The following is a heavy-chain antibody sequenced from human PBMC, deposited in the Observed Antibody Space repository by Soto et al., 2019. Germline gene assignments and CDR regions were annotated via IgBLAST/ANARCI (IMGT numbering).Heavy chain of an antibody. Sequence: ETLSLTCTVSGGSISSSSYYWGWIRQPPGKGLEWIGSIYYSGSTYYNPSLKSRVTISVDTSKNQFSLKLSSVTAADTAVYNCARLSGPSVFGVVIGWFDPWGQGTLVTVSS. CDR1: GGSISSSSYY. D-gene: IGHD3-3*02. V-gene: IGHV4-39*01. CDR2: IYYSGST. J-gene: IGHJ5*02. CDR3: ARLSGPSVFGVVIGWFDP.